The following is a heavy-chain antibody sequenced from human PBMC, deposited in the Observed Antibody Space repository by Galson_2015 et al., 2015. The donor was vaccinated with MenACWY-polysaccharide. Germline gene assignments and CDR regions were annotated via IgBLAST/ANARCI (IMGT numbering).Heavy chain of an antibody. CDR3: ANPGPSTRRTSDVDY. J-gene: IGHJ4*02. D-gene: IGHD1-14*01. Sequence: SLRLSCAASGFTFSSYTMSWVRQAPGKGLEWVSGVSGSGATKYYADSVKGRFTISRDNSKNTLYLQMDSLTAAYTAVYFCANPGPSTRRTSDVDYLGQGTLVTVSS. CDR2: VSGSGATK. V-gene: IGHV3-23*01. CDR1: GFTFSSYT.